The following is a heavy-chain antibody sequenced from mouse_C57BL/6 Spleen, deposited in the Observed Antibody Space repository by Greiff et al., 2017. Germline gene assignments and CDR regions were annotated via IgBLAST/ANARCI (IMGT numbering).Heavy chain of an antibody. CDR2: IDPSDSYT. Sequence: QVQLQQPGAELVMPGASVKLSCKASGYTFTSYWMHWVKQRPGQGLEWIGEIDPSDSYTNYNQKFKGKSTLTVDKSSSTAYMQLSSLTSEDSAVYYCARRDYVWYFDVWGTGTTVTVSS. CDR1: GYTFTSYW. D-gene: IGHD2-4*01. CDR3: ARRDYVWYFDV. V-gene: IGHV1-69*01. J-gene: IGHJ1*03.